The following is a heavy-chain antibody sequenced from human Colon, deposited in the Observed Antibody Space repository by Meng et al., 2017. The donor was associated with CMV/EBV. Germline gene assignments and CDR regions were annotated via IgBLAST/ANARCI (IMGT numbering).Heavy chain of an antibody. V-gene: IGHV3-30-3*01. CDR1: GFTFSSYA. J-gene: IGHJ4*02. CDR2: ISYDGSNK. CDR3: ARDTRITTTGPRVFDY. D-gene: IGHD1-1*01. Sequence: GESLKISCAASGFTFSSYAMNWVRQAPGKGLEWVAVISYDGSNKYYADSVKGRFTISRDNSKNTLYLQMNSLRAEDTAVYYCARDTRITTTGPRVFDYWGQGTLVTVSS.